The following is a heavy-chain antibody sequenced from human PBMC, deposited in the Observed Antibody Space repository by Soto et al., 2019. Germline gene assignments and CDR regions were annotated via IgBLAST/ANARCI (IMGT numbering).Heavy chain of an antibody. D-gene: IGHD2-2*01. V-gene: IGHV3-15*01. J-gene: IGHJ4*02. CDR1: GFTFSNAW. CDR3: HRNGFVVVPAAFFDY. Sequence: GGSLRLSCAASGFTFSNAWMSWVRQAPGKGLEWVGRIKSKTDGGTTDYAAPVKGRFTISRDDSKNTLYLQMNSLKTEDTAVYYCHRNGFVVVPAAFFDYWGQGTLVTVSS. CDR2: IKSKTDGGTT.